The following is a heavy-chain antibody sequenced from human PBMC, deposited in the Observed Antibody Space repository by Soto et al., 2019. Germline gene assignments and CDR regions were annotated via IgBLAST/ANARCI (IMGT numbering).Heavy chain of an antibody. CDR1: GFTFSTYG. V-gene: IGHV3-33*01. CDR3: ARAAVTDYQYHGMDV. J-gene: IGHJ6*02. CDR2: IWYDGIDK. Sequence: GGSLRLSCAASGFTFSTYGMHWVRQAPGKGLEWVAAIWYDGIDKYYAASVKGRFTISRDNSMNTVYLQMSSLRADDTAVYYCARAAVTDYQYHGMDVWGQGTTVTVSS. D-gene: IGHD4-17*01.